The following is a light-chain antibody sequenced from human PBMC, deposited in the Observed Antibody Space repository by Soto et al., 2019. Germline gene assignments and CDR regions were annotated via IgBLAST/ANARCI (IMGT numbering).Light chain of an antibody. Sequence: QSVLTQPPSASGTPGQRVTISCSGSSSNIGSNTVNWYQQLPGTAPKLLIYSNNQRPSGVPDRFSGSKSGTSASLAISGLQSEDEGDLYWAAWEERLNGAVFGGGTQPTVL. V-gene: IGLV1-44*01. J-gene: IGLJ7*01. CDR2: SNN. CDR3: AAWEERLNGAV. CDR1: SSNIGSNT.